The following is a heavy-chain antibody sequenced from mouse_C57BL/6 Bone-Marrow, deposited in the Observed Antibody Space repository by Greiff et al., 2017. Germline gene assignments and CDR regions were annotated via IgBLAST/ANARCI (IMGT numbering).Heavy chain of an antibody. J-gene: IGHJ4*01. CDR1: GFTFSDFY. V-gene: IGHV7-1*01. CDR3: ARDADGYVSGSYYYAMDY. Sequence: EVQLVESGGGLVQSGRSLRLSCATSGFTFSDFYMEWVRQAPGKGLEWIAASRNKANDYTTEYSASVKGRFIVSRDTSQSILYLQMNALRAEDTAIYYCARDADGYVSGSYYYAMDYWGQGTSVTVSS. CDR2: SRNKANDYTT. D-gene: IGHD2-2*01.